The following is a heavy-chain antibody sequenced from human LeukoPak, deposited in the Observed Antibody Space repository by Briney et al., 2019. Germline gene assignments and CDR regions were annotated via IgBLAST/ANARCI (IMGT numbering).Heavy chain of an antibody. CDR3: ARGDSSSSVAL. CDR1: GGSISSGGYY. J-gene: IGHJ4*02. Sequence: SQTLSLTCTVSGGSISSGGYYWSWIRQHPGKGLEWIGYIYYSGSTYYNPSLKSRVPISVDTSKNQFSLKLSSVTAADTAVYYCARGDSSSSVALWGQGTLVTVPS. CDR2: IYYSGST. D-gene: IGHD6-6*01. V-gene: IGHV4-31*03.